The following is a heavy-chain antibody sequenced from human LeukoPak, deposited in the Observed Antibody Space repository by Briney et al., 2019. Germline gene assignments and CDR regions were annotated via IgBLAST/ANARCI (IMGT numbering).Heavy chain of an antibody. Sequence: GGSLRLSCAASGFTFSSYAMSWVRQAPGKGLEWVSAISGSGGSTYYADSVKGRFTISRDNSKNTLYLQMNSLRAEDTAVYYCAKDLDYDFWSGYVYWGQGTLVTVSS. CDR1: GFTFSSYA. V-gene: IGHV3-23*01. J-gene: IGHJ4*02. D-gene: IGHD3-3*01. CDR2: ISGSGGST. CDR3: AKDLDYDFWSGYVY.